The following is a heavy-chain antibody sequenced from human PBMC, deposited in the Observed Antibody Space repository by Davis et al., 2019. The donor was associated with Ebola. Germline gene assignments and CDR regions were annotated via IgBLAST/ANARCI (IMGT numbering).Heavy chain of an antibody. Sequence: MPSETLSLTCTVSGGPISSYYWSWIRQPPGKGLEWIGYIYYSVSTNYNPSLKSRVTISVDTSKNQFSLKLSSVTAADTAVYYCSRTIFGVVINYGMDVWGKGTTVTVSS. J-gene: IGHJ6*04. V-gene: IGHV4-59*08. CDR1: GGPISSYY. CDR3: SRTIFGVVINYGMDV. CDR2: IYYSVST. D-gene: IGHD3-3*01.